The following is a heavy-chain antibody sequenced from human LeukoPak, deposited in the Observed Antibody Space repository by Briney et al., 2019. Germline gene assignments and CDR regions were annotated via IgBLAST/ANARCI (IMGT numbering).Heavy chain of an antibody. J-gene: IGHJ4*02. CDR2: ISSSSTTI. CDR3: ARDICFGEPCFDS. CDR1: GFTFSSYG. D-gene: IGHD3-10*01. V-gene: IGHV3-48*01. Sequence: GGSLRLSCAASGFTFSSYGMHWVRQAPGKGLEWVSYISSSSTTIYYADSVKGRFTISRDNAKNSLYLQMNSLRAEDTAVYYCARDICFGEPCFDSWGQGTLVTVSS.